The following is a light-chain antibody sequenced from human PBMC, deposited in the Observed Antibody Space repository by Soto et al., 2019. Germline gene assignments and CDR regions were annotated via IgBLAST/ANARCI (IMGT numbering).Light chain of an antibody. Sequence: QSVLTQPPSVSGAPGQRVTISCTGSSSNIGAGYNVHWYQQLPGTAPKLPIYGNSNRPSGVPDRFSGSKSGTSASLAITGLHAEDEADYYCQSYDSSLSGFVVFGGGTKLTVL. V-gene: IGLV1-40*01. CDR1: SSNIGAGYN. J-gene: IGLJ2*01. CDR2: GNS. CDR3: QSYDSSLSGFVV.